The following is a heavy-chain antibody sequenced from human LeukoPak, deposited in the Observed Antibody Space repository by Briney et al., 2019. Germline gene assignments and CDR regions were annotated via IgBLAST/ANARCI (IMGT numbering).Heavy chain of an antibody. CDR3: ARDPDQEYGYSFGYFDY. Sequence: GGSLRLSCAASGFTFSSYSMNWVRQAPGKGLEWVSSISSSSSYIYYADSVKGRFTISRDKSKNTLYLRMNSLRAEDTAVYYCARDPDQEYGYSFGYFDYWGQGTLVSVSS. CDR1: GFTFSSYS. J-gene: IGHJ4*02. V-gene: IGHV3-21*01. CDR2: ISSSSSYI. D-gene: IGHD5-18*01.